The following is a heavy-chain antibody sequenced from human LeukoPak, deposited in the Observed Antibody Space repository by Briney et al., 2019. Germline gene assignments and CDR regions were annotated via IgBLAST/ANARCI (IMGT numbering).Heavy chain of an antibody. CDR1: GFSFSSYS. CDR3: ARDSLITAAGFDY. Sequence: GGSLRLSCAASGFSFSSYSMTWVRQAPGKGLEWVSSISSTSSYIYYADSVKGRFTISRDNAKNSLYLQMNSLRVEDTAVYYCARDSLITAAGFDYWGQGTLVTVSS. D-gene: IGHD6-13*01. V-gene: IGHV3-21*01. CDR2: ISSTSSYI. J-gene: IGHJ4*02.